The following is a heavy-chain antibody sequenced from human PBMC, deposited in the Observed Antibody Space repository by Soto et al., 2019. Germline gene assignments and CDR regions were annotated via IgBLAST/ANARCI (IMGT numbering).Heavy chain of an antibody. D-gene: IGHD6-19*01. CDR3: ARAVASLLDI. CDR1: GFIFTNYA. J-gene: IGHJ3*02. CDR2: ISSSSSYI. V-gene: IGHV3-21*01. Sequence: PGGSLRLSCAASGFIFTNYAMSWVRQAPGKGLEWVSSISSSSSYIYYADSVKGRFTISRDNAKNSLYLQMNSLRAEDTAVYYCARAVASLLDIWGQGTMVTVSS.